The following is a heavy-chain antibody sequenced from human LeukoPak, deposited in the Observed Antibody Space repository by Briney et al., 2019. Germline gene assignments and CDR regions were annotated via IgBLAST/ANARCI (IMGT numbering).Heavy chain of an antibody. V-gene: IGHV1-8*01. CDR3: AAVQGYYYYMDV. CDR2: MNPNSGNT. J-gene: IGHJ6*03. CDR1: GYTFTSYD. Sequence: GASVKVSCKASGYTFTSYDINWVRQATGQGLEWMGWMNPNSGNTGYAQKFQGRVTITADESTSTAYMELSSLRSEDTAVYYCAAVQGYYYYMDVWGKGTTVTISS.